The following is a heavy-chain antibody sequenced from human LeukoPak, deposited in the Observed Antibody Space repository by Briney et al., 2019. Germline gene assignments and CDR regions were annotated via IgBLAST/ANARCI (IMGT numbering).Heavy chain of an antibody. J-gene: IGHJ3*02. CDR2: ISSSGST. Sequence: SETLSLTCTVSGDSISSGDYYWSWIRQPAGKGLEWIGRISSSGSTNYNPSLKSRVTISVDTSKNQFSLKLSSVTAADTAVYYCAREGLWFGEGSRGFDIWGQGTMVTVSS. V-gene: IGHV4-61*02. CDR1: GDSISSGDYY. D-gene: IGHD3-10*01. CDR3: AREGLWFGEGSRGFDI.